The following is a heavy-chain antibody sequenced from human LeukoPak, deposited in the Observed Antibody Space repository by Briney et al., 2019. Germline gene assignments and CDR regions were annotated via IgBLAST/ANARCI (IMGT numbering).Heavy chain of an antibody. Sequence: GGSLRLSCAASGFTVSTNYMSWVRQAPGKGLEWVSVIYSGGSTYYADSVKGRFTISRDNSKNTLYLQMNSLRAEDTAVYYCATTYYDYVWGSYRPYYFDYWGQGTLVTVSS. D-gene: IGHD3-16*02. CDR2: IYSGGST. CDR3: ATTYYDYVWGSYRPYYFDY. CDR1: GFTVSTNY. J-gene: IGHJ4*02. V-gene: IGHV3-66*01.